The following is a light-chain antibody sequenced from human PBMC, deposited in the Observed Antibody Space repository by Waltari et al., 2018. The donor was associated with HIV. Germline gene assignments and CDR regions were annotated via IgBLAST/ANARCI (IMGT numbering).Light chain of an antibody. CDR3: QQYNNWPPWT. Sequence: EIVLTQSPGTLSLSPGERATLSCRASQSVSSSYLAWYQHQPGQGPRLLISGASSRATGIPDRFSGSGSGTDFTLTISRLETEDFAVYYCQQYNNWPPWTFGQGTKVEIE. CDR2: GAS. V-gene: IGKV3-20*01. CDR1: QSVSSSY. J-gene: IGKJ1*01.